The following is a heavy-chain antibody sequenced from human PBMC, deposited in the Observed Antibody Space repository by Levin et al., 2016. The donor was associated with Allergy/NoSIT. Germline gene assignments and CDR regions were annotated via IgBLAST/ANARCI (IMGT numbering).Heavy chain of an antibody. J-gene: IGHJ4*02. V-gene: IGHV4-59*01. Sequence: SETLSLTCTVSGGSFSSSYWSWIRQLPGKGLEWIGYMYFSGSPNYNPSLKSRVTIAVDTSKNQFSLKMSSVTAADTAMYYCARMTYYDLLTGFLIPDYWGQGTLVTVSS. D-gene: IGHD3-9*01. CDR1: GGSFSSSY. CDR2: MYFSGSP. CDR3: ARMTYYDLLTGFLIPDY.